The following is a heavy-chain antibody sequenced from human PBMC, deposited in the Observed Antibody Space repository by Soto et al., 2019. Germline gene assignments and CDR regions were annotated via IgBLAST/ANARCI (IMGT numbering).Heavy chain of an antibody. CDR2: IIPIFGTA. CDR1: GGTFSSYA. V-gene: IGHV1-69*01. J-gene: IGHJ5*02. Sequence: SVKGSCRASGGTFSSYAISWVRQAPGQGLEWMGGIIPIFGTANYAQKFQGRVTITADESTSTAYMELSSLRSEDTAVYYCARGELRDSYNWFDPWGQGTLVTVSS. D-gene: IGHD1-26*01. CDR3: ARGELRDSYNWFDP.